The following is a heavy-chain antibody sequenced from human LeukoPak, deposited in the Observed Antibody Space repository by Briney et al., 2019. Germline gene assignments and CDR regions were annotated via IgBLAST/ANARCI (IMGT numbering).Heavy chain of an antibody. Sequence: ASVKVSCKASGYTFTSYGIIWVRQAPGQGLEWMGWISAYNGNTNYAQKLQGRVTMTTDTSTSTAYMELRSLRSDDTAVYYCARDSSQYSSGWSSAFDIWGQGTMVTVSS. D-gene: IGHD6-19*01. J-gene: IGHJ3*02. CDR1: GYTFTSYG. CDR2: ISAYNGNT. V-gene: IGHV1-18*01. CDR3: ARDSSQYSSGWSSAFDI.